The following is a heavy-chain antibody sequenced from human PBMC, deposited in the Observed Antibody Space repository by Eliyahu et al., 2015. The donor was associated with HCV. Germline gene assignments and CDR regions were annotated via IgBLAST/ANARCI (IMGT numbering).Heavy chain of an antibody. Sequence: QVQLVQSGAEVKKPGASVKVSCKASGHTFTSHAISWVRQAPGQGLEWMGWISAYNDNTNYAQRLQGRVTMTTDTSTSTAYMELRSLRSDDTAVYYCARAVAGTNWFDPWGQGTLVTVSS. CDR2: ISAYNDNT. J-gene: IGHJ5*02. V-gene: IGHV1-18*01. D-gene: IGHD6-19*01. CDR1: GHTFTSHA. CDR3: ARAVAGTNWFDP.